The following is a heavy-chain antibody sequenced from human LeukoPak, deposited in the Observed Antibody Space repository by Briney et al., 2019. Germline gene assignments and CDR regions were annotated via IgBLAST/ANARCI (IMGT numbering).Heavy chain of an antibody. V-gene: IGHV4-61*02. CDR2: IYTSGST. CDR1: GGSISSGSYY. D-gene: IGHD5-12*01. J-gene: IGHJ4*02. CDR3: ARGYSGYDHSDDYFDY. Sequence: QSSETLSLTCTVSGGSISSGSYYWSWIRQPAGKGLEWIGRIYTSGSTNYNPSLKSRVTISVDTSKNRFSLKLSSVTAADTAVYYCARGYSGYDHSDDYFDYWGQGTLVTVSS.